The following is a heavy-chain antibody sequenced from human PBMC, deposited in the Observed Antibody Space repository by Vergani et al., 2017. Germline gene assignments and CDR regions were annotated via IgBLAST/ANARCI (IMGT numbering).Heavy chain of an antibody. J-gene: IGHJ3*02. CDR1: GGPISSGGYY. Sequence: QVQLQESCPGLVKPSQTLSLTRTVFGGPISSGGYYWSWTRQHPGTGLEWIGYIYYSGSTFHNPSLKRRVTISVYTSKNQFSLKLSSVTGADTAVYYCATSIIVVVVAATRNGFAFDIWGQGTMVTVSS. V-gene: IGHV4-31*03. CDR3: ATSIIVVVVAATRNGFAFDI. D-gene: IGHD2-15*01. CDR2: IYYSGST.